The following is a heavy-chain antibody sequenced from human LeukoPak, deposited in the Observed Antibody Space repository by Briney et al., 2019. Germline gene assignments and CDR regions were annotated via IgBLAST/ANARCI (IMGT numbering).Heavy chain of an antibody. CDR1: GYTFTGYY. D-gene: IGHD6-19*01. CDR2: VNPNSGGT. Sequence: ASVKVSCKASGYTFTGYYMHWVRQAPGQGLEWMGWVNPNSGGTNYAQKFQGRVTMTRDTSISTAYMELSRLRSDDTAVYYCARVHRSGWYSDYWGQGTLVTVPS. V-gene: IGHV1-2*02. J-gene: IGHJ4*02. CDR3: ARVHRSGWYSDY.